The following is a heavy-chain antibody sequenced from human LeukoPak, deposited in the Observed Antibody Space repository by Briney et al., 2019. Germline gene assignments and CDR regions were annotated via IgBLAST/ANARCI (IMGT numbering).Heavy chain of an antibody. CDR2: ISAYNGNT. CDR3: ARGGGIVVVPAATEFDY. V-gene: IGHV1-18*01. Sequence: ASVEVSCKASGYTFTSYGISWVRQAPGQGLEWMGWISAYNGNTNYAQKLQGRVTMTTDTSTSTAYMELRSLRSDDTAVYYCARGGGIVVVPAATEFDYWGQGTLVTVSS. CDR1: GYTFTSYG. D-gene: IGHD2-2*01. J-gene: IGHJ4*02.